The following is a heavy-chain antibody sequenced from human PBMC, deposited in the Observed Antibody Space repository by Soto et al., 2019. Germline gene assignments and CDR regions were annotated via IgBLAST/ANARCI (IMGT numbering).Heavy chain of an antibody. J-gene: IGHJ3*02. Sequence: QVQLVESGGGVVQPGRSLRLSCAASGFTFSSYAMHWVRQAPGKGLEWVAVISYDGSNKYNADSVKGRFTIPRDNSKNTLYLQMNSLRAEDTAXXXXXXXXXXXXXXXXDIWXQGTMVTVSS. CDR1: GFTFSSYA. CDR3: XXXXXXXXXXXXDI. V-gene: IGHV3-30-3*01. CDR2: ISYDGSNK.